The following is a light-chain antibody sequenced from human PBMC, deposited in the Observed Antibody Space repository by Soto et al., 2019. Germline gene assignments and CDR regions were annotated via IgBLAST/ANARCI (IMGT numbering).Light chain of an antibody. CDR2: LNSDGSH. CDR3: QTWGTGIQV. V-gene: IGLV4-69*01. CDR1: SGHSSYA. Sequence: QPVLTQSPSASASLGASVKLTCTLSSGHSSYAIAWHQQQPEKGPRYLMKLNSDGSHNKGDGIPDRFSDSSSGAERYLTISSLQSEDEADYYCQTWGTGIQVFGGGTKLTVL. J-gene: IGLJ2*01.